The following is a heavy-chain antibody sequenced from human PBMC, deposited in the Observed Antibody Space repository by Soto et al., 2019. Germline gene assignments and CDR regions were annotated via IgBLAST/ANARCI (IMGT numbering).Heavy chain of an antibody. J-gene: IGHJ5*02. CDR1: GFTFSGSA. CDR2: IRSKANSYAT. CDR3: TSGSSSGWYL. D-gene: IGHD6-19*01. V-gene: IGHV3-73*02. Sequence: EVQLVESGGGLVQPGGSLKLSCAASGFTFSGSAMHWVRQASGKGLEWVGRIRSKANSYATAYAASVKGRFTISRDDSKNTAYLQMNSLKTEDTAVYYGTSGSSSGWYLCGQGTLVTVSS.